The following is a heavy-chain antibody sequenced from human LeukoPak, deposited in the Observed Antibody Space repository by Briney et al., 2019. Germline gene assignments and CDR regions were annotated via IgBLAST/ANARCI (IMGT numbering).Heavy chain of an antibody. J-gene: IGHJ6*03. CDR2: IYYSGST. V-gene: IGHV4-59*01. CDR1: GGSISSYY. CDR3: AGGRDYGGPRYYYYYMDV. D-gene: IGHD4-23*01. Sequence: SETLSLTCTVSGGSISSYYWSWIRQPPGKGLEWIGYIYYSGSTNYNPSLKSRVTISVDTSKNQFSLKLSSVTAADTAVYYCAGGRDYGGPRYYYYYMDVWGKGTTVTISS.